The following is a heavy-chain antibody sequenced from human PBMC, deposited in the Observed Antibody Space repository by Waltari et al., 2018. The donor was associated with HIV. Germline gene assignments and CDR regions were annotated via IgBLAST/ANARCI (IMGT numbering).Heavy chain of an antibody. CDR2: INHRGST. J-gene: IGHJ2*01. Sequence: QVQLQQWGAGLLKPSETLSLTCAVYGGSFSGYYWSWIRQPPGKGLEWIGEINHRGSTNDNPSLKGRVTISVDTSKNQFSLKLSSVTAADAAVYYCARRILDYYYDSNWYFDLWGRGTLVTVSS. V-gene: IGHV4-34*01. D-gene: IGHD3-22*01. CDR1: GGSFSGYY. CDR3: ARRILDYYYDSNWYFDL.